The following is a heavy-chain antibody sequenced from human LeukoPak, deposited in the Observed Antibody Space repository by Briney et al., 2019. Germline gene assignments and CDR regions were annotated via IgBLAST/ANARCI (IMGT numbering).Heavy chain of an antibody. Sequence: ASVKVSCKASGYTFTGYYMHWVRQAPGQGLEWMGWINPNSGGTNYAQKFQGRVTMTRDTSISTAYMELSRLRSADTAVYYCARDPYYYYYMDVWGKGTTVTVSS. J-gene: IGHJ6*03. CDR1: GYTFTGYY. V-gene: IGHV1-2*02. CDR3: ARDPYYYYYMDV. CDR2: INPNSGGT.